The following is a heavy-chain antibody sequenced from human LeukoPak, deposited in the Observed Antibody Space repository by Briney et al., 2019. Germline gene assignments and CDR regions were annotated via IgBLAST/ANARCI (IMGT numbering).Heavy chain of an antibody. Sequence: SETLSLTCSVSGGSISSFYWSWIRQPPGKGLEWIGSIYYSGSANYNPALKSRVIISVDTSKNQFSLKLNSVTAADTAVYYCTRHGGGYYYFDYWGRGTLVTVSS. D-gene: IGHD2-21*01. CDR1: GGSISSFY. CDR2: IYYSGSA. J-gene: IGHJ4*02. V-gene: IGHV4-59*08. CDR3: TRHGGGYYYFDY.